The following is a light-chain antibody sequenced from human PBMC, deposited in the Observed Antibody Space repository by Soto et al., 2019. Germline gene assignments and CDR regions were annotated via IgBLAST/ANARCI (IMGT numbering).Light chain of an antibody. CDR3: SSYTSSSTLV. CDR1: SSDVGGYNY. V-gene: IGLV2-14*01. J-gene: IGLJ2*01. Sequence: QSALTQPASVSGSPGQSITISCTGSSSDVGGYNYVSWYQQHPGKAPQLMIYEVSNRPSGISNRFSGSKSGNTASLTLSGLQADDEADYYCSSYTSSSTLVVGGGTKLTVL. CDR2: EVS.